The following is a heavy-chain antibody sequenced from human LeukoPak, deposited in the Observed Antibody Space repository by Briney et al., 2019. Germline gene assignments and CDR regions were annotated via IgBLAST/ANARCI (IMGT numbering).Heavy chain of an antibody. D-gene: IGHD6-6*01. CDR3: AKVYNSSSRDSFDV. Sequence: SETLSLTCAVYGGPFIGYFWSWIRQPPGKGLEWIGEINHGGSINYNPSLKSRVTISRDTSKNQFSLNLYSVTAADTAVYYCAKVYNSSSRDSFDVWGPGTMVTVSS. CDR1: GGPFIGYF. J-gene: IGHJ3*01. V-gene: IGHV4-34*01. CDR2: INHGGSI.